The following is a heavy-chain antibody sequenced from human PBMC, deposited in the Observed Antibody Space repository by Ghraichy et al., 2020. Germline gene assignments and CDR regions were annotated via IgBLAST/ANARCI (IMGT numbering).Heavy chain of an antibody. J-gene: IGHJ3*02. Sequence: SETLSLTCTVSGGSISSYYWSWIRQPPGKGLEWIGYIYYSGSTNYNPSLKSRVTISVDTSKNQFSLKLSSVTAADTAVYYCASSSWNDGMGPNDFLDIAAFDIWGQGTMVTVSS. CDR1: GGSISSYY. D-gene: IGHD1-1*01. CDR2: IYYSGST. CDR3: ASSSWNDGMGPNDFLDIAAFDI. V-gene: IGHV4-59*08.